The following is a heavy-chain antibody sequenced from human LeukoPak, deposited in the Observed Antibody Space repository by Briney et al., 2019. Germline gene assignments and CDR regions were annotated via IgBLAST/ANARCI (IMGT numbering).Heavy chain of an antibody. CDR1: GFTFSSYW. J-gene: IGHJ4*02. CDR3: ARARAAAGH. D-gene: IGHD6-13*01. CDR2: IKQDGSEK. Sequence: PGGSLRLSCVASGFTFSSYWMSWVRQAPGKGLEWVANIKQDGSEKYYVDSVKGRFTISRDNAKNSLYLQMNSLRAEDTAVYYCARARAAAGHWGQGTLVTVSS. V-gene: IGHV3-7*01.